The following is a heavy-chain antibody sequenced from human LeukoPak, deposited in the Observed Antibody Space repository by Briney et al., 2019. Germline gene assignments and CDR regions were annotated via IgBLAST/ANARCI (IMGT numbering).Heavy chain of an antibody. CDR1: GGSINSGSFN. D-gene: IGHD2-2*02. Sequence: PSQTLSLTCTVSGGSINSGSFNWNWIRQSAGKGLEWIGHVYTTGTTNCNPSLRSRVTISLDTSKNQFSLNLNSVTAADTAVYYCARCTSTSCYNFDYWGQGTLLTVSS. CDR2: VYTTGTT. V-gene: IGHV4-61*09. CDR3: ARCTSTSCYNFDY. J-gene: IGHJ4*02.